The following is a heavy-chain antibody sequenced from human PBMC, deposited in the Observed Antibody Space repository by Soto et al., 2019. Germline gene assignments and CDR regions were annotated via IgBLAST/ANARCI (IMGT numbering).Heavy chain of an antibody. J-gene: IGHJ4*02. V-gene: IGHV3-23*01. CDR1: GFTFSSYA. Sequence: EVQLLESGGGLVQPGGSLRLSCAASGFTFSSYAMSWVRQAPGKGLEWVSAISGSGGSTYYADSVKGRFTISRDNSKNTLYLQMDGLRAEDTAVYYCAKDVGYCSGCSCYSSYYWGQGTLVTVSS. D-gene: IGHD2-15*01. CDR3: AKDVGYCSGCSCYSSYY. CDR2: ISGSGGST.